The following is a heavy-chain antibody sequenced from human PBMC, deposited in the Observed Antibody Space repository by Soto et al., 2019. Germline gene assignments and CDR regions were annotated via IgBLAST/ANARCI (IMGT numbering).Heavy chain of an antibody. CDR3: AREGRKLRYFDWLPWGEYYYYYYYMDV. D-gene: IGHD3-9*01. Sequence: GGSLRLSCAASGFTFSSYWMSWVRQSPGKGLEWVANIKQDGSEKYYVDSVKGRFTISRDNAKNSLYLQMNSLRAEDTAVYYCAREGRKLRYFDWLPWGEYYYYYYYMDVWGKGTAVTVSS. J-gene: IGHJ6*03. V-gene: IGHV3-7*01. CDR2: IKQDGSEK. CDR1: GFTFSSYW.